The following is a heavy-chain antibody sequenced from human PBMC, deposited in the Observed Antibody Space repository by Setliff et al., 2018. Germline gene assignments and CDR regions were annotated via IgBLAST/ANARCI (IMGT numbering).Heavy chain of an antibody. CDR1: GFTFSSYW. D-gene: IGHD2-2*01. V-gene: IGHV3-7*01. CDR2: INPDGSGK. Sequence: LRLSCAASGFTFSSYWMTWVRQVPGKGLEWVANINPDGSGKYYVGSVKGRFTISRDNSKNSLYLEMSSLRAEDTSLYFCARIAVVPGIMDASDMWGQGTKVTVSS. J-gene: IGHJ3*02. CDR3: ARIAVVPGIMDASDM.